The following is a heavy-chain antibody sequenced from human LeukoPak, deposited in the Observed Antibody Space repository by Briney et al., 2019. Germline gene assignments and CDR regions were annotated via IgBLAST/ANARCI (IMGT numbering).Heavy chain of an antibody. CDR1: GFTFSDYA. CDR2: ISYDGTNK. D-gene: IGHD1/OR15-1a*01. V-gene: IGHV3-30*04. CDR3: ALTTIGVVYYFDY. J-gene: IGHJ4*02. Sequence: PGRSLRLSCAASGFTFSDYAMHWVRQAPGKGLEWVALISYDGTNKYYAESVRGRFTISRDNSQNTLCLYMNSLTGADTSVYYCALTTIGVVYYFDYWGQGTLVTVSS.